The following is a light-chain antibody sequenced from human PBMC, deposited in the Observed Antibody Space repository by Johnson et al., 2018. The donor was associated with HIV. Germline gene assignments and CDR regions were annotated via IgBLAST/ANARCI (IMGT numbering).Light chain of an antibody. CDR1: NSNIGNSY. J-gene: IGLJ1*01. CDR3: GTWDSSLSAGWV. CDR2: DNN. V-gene: IGLV1-51*01. Sequence: QAVLTQPPSVSAAPGQKVTISCSGSNSNIGNSYVSWYQQLPRTAPKLLIYDNNKRPSGIPDRFSGSKSGTSATLAITGLQTGDEADYYCGTWDSSLSAGWVFGTGTKVTVL.